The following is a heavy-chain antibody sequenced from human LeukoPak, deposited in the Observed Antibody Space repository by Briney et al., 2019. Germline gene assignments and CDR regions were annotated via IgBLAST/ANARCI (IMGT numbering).Heavy chain of an antibody. D-gene: IGHD5-24*01. CDR3: ARSPDGEYFDY. J-gene: IGHJ4*02. Sequence: GGSLRLSCAASGFTFSSYWMSWVRHAPGKGLEWVANIKQDGSEKYYVDSVKGRFTISRDNAKNSLYLQMNSLRAEDTAVYYCARSPDGEYFDYWGQGTLVTVSS. V-gene: IGHV3-7*01. CDR1: GFTFSSYW. CDR2: IKQDGSEK.